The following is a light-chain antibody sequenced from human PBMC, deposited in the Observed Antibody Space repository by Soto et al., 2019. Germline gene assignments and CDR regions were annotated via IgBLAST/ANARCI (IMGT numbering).Light chain of an antibody. V-gene: IGKV3D-20*02. CDR1: QSVSSSY. CDR2: GAS. Sequence: EIVLTQSPGTLSLSPGERATLSCRASQSVSSSYLAWYQQKPGQAPRLLIYGASSRATGIPARFSGSGSGTDFTLTISSLEPEDFAVYYCQQRSNWPSITFGQGTRLE. J-gene: IGKJ5*01. CDR3: QQRSNWPSIT.